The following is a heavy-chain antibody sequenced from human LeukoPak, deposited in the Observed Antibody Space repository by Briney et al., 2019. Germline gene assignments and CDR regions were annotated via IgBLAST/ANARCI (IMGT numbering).Heavy chain of an antibody. D-gene: IGHD1-26*01. Sequence: PSETLSLTCAVYGGSSTGYYWSWSRQPPGKGLEWIGEINHSGSTNYNPSLKSRVTISLDTSKNQFSLKLSSLPAADTAVYYCARGLVGASKDYWGQGTLVTVSS. CDR2: INHSGST. CDR3: ARGLVGASKDY. J-gene: IGHJ4*02. V-gene: IGHV4-34*01. CDR1: GGSSTGYY.